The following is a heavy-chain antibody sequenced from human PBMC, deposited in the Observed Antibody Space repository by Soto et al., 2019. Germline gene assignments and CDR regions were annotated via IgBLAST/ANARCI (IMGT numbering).Heavy chain of an antibody. V-gene: IGHV3-9*01. CDR1: GFSLDDYA. CDR2: ITWNSDSI. D-gene: IGHD6-19*01. CDR3: AKDIRAVAATASDS. J-gene: IGHJ4*02. Sequence: EVPLVESGGGVVQPGRSLRLSCAASGFSLDDYAMHWVRQVPGKGLEWVAGITWNSDSIAYADSVKGRFTISRDNAKNSLYLQMNNLRAEDTAFYYCAKDIRAVAATASDSWGPGTLVTVSS.